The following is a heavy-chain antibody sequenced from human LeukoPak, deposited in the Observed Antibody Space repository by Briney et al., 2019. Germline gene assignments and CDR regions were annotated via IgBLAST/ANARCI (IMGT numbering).Heavy chain of an antibody. CDR3: ARDVWGSSYLLGY. CDR1: GYTFTSYY. D-gene: IGHD6-13*01. CDR2: INRSGGST. Sequence: ASVKVSCKASGYTFTSYYVHWVRQAPGQGLESMGIINRSGGSTSYAHKFQGRVTMTRDTSTSTVYMELSSLRSEDTAVFYCARDVWGSSYLLGYWGQGTPVTVSS. J-gene: IGHJ4*02. V-gene: IGHV1-46*01.